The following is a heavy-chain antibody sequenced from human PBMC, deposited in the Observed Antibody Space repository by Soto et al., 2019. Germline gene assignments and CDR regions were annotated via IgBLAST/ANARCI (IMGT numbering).Heavy chain of an antibody. CDR2: IYYSGST. D-gene: IGHD1-7*01. CDR1: GGSVSSGSYY. V-gene: IGHV4-61*01. CDR3: ARDRRNWNYAF. J-gene: IGHJ4*02. Sequence: SETLSLTCTVSGGSVSSGSYYWSWIRQPPGKGLEWIGYIYYSGSTNYNPSLKSRVTISVDTSKNQFSLKLSSVTAADTAVYYCARDRRNWNYAFWGQGTLVTVSS.